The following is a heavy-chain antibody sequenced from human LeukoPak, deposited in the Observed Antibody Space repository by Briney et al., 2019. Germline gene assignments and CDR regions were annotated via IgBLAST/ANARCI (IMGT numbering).Heavy chain of an antibody. D-gene: IGHD6-13*01. V-gene: IGHV1-69*13. Sequence: SVKVSCKASGGTFSSYAISWVRQAPGQGLEWMGVIIPIFGTANYAQKFQGRVTVTADESTSTAYMELSSLRSEDTAVYYCAGALDSGYSSSWYVFDYWGQGTLVTVSS. J-gene: IGHJ4*02. CDR2: IIPIFGTA. CDR3: AGALDSGYSSSWYVFDY. CDR1: GGTFSSYA.